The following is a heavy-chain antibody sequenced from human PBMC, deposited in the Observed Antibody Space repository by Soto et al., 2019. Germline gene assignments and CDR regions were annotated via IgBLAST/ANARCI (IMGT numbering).Heavy chain of an antibody. V-gene: IGHV5-51*07. CDR1: GYNFNRDW. D-gene: IGHD6-13*01. CDR2: IYPGDSDT. CDR3: ARSLVNGTYEAFDI. Sequence: GESLKICWTGSGYNFNRDWIGSVHQMPGKGLEWMGVIYPGDSDTRYSPSLQGQVTISADKSSSAAYLQWSSLQASDTATYYCARSLVNGTYEAFDIWGQGTMVTVSS. J-gene: IGHJ3*02.